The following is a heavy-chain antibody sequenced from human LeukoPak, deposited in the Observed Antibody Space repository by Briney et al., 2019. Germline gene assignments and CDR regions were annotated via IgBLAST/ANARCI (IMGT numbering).Heavy chain of an antibody. J-gene: IGHJ3*02. CDR2: ISGSGGST. CDR1: GFTFSSYV. Sequence: GGSLRLSCAASGFTFSSYVMSWVRQAPGKGLEWVSAISGSGGSTYYADSVKGRFTISRDNAKNSLYLQMNSLRAEDTAVYYCARTYCSSTSCYIWHAFDIWGQGTMVTVSS. CDR3: ARTYCSSTSCYIWHAFDI. D-gene: IGHD2-2*02. V-gene: IGHV3-23*01.